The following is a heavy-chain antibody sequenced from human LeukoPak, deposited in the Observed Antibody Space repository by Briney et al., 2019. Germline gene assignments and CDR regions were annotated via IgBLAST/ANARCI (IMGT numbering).Heavy chain of an antibody. V-gene: IGHV4-59*01. J-gene: IGHJ3*02. CDR2: ISNSGST. CDR1: VGSIGSYY. Sequence: SETLSLTCTVSVGSIGSYYWTWIRQPPGKGRECIGYISNSGSTNYNPSLKSRVTISVDTSKNQFSLKLSSVTAADTAVYYCARVRYDSSGSTAFDIWGHGTMVTVSS. D-gene: IGHD3-22*01. CDR3: ARVRYDSSGSTAFDI.